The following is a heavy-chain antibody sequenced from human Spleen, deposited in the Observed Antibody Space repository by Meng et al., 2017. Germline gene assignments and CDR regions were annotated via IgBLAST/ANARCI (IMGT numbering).Heavy chain of an antibody. D-gene: IGHD3-22*01. CDR2: INPSGDST. V-gene: IGHV1-46*01. CDR3: ARVDYYDSSGYYYLFDY. CDR1: GYTFGNYY. Sequence: ASVKVSCKASGYTFGNYYIHWVRQAPGQGLEWMGIINPSGDSTSYAQKFQGRVTMTRDTSTSTVYMELSSLRSEDTAVYYCARVDYYDSSGYYYLFDYWGQGTLVTVSS. J-gene: IGHJ4*02.